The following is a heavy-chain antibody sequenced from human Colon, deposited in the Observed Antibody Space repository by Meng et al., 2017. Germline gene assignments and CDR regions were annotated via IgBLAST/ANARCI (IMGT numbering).Heavy chain of an antibody. CDR1: GYTFTSYA. V-gene: IGHV1-3*01. CDR2: INAGNGNT. D-gene: IGHD3-22*01. CDR3: AREGVGRHYYDSSGLDY. Sequence: GESLKISCKASGYTFTSYAMHWVRQAPGQRLEWMGCINAGNGNTKYSQKFQGRVTITRDTSASTAYMELSSLRSEDTAVYYCAREGVGRHYYDSSGLDYWGQGTLVTVSS. J-gene: IGHJ4*02.